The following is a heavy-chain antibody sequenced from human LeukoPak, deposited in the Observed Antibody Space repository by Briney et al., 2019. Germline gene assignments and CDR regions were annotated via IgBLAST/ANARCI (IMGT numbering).Heavy chain of an antibody. CDR1: GYTFTSYG. Sequence: GASVKVSCNASGYTFTSYGISWVRQAPGQGLEWMGWISAYNGNTNYAQKLQGRVTMTTDTSTSTAYMELRSLRSDDTAVYYCARDLEGFGESINYFDYWGQGTLVTVSS. V-gene: IGHV1-18*01. D-gene: IGHD3-10*01. J-gene: IGHJ4*02. CDR2: ISAYNGNT. CDR3: ARDLEGFGESINYFDY.